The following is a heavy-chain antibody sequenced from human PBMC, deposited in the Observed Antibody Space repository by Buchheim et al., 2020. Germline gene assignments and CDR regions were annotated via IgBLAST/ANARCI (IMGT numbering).Heavy chain of an antibody. CDR1: GYSFTNYW. V-gene: IGHV5-51*01. CDR3: ARAREYCSSSSCYDFDC. J-gene: IGHJ4*02. D-gene: IGHD2-2*01. CDR2: IYPGDSST. Sequence: EVQLVQSGAEVKKPGESLKISCKPSGYSFTNYWIAWVRQMPGKGLEWMAMIYPGDSSTKYSPSFQGQVTISADKSISTAYLQWSSLKASDTAMYFCARAREYCSSSSCYDFDCWGQGT.